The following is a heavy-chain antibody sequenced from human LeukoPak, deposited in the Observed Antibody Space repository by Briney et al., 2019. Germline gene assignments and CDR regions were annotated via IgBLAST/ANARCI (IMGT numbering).Heavy chain of an antibody. CDR3: ATDSSRTGDHAFDI. CDR2: IVVGSGNT. CDR1: GFTFTSSA. Sequence: SVKVSCKASGFTFTSSAVQWVRQARGQRLEWIGWIVVGSGNTNYAQKFQERVTITRDMSTSTAYMELSSLRSEDTAVYYCATDSSRTGDHAFDIWGQGTMVTVSS. D-gene: IGHD7-27*01. V-gene: IGHV1-58*01. J-gene: IGHJ3*02.